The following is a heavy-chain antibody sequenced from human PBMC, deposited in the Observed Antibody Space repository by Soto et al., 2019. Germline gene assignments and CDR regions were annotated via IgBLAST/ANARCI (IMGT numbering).Heavy chain of an antibody. V-gene: IGHV3-23*01. J-gene: IGHJ3*02. CDR2: ISGSGGST. CDR1: GFTFSSYA. CDR3: AKVRVRVVVPAAMTGAFDI. Sequence: GESLKISCAASGFTFSSYAMSWVRQAPWKGLEWVSAISGSGGSTYYADSVKGRFTISRDNSKNTLYLQMNSLRAEDTAVYYCAKVRVRVVVPAAMTGAFDIWGQGTMVTVSS. D-gene: IGHD2-2*01.